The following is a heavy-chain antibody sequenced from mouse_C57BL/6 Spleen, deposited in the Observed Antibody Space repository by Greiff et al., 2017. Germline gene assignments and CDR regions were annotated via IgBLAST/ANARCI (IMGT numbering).Heavy chain of an antibody. CDR2: IDPSDSET. D-gene: IGHD3-2*02. J-gene: IGHJ3*01. CDR1: GYTFTSYW. Sequence: QVQLQQPGAELVRPGSSVKLSCKASGYTFTSYWMHWVKQRPIQGLEWIGNIDPSDSETHYNQKFKDKATLTVAKSSSTAYMQLSSLTSEDSAVYYCASGDSSGYEGFAYWGQGTLVTVSA. CDR3: ASGDSSGYEGFAY. V-gene: IGHV1-52*01.